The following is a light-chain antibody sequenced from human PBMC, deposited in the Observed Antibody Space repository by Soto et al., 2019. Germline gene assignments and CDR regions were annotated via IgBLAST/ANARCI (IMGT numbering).Light chain of an antibody. V-gene: IGLV2-14*01. Sequence: QSVLTQPASVSGSPRQSITFSCTGTSSDIGVYNYVSWYQQHPGKAPKLMIYEVNNRPSGVSNRFSGSKLGNTASLTISGLQAEDEADYYCSSYTTSNTYVFGTGTKVTVL. CDR2: EVN. CDR3: SSYTTSNTYV. J-gene: IGLJ1*01. CDR1: SSDIGVYNY.